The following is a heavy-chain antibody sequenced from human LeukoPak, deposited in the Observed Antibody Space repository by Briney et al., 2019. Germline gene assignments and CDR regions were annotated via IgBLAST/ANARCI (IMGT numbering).Heavy chain of an antibody. CDR3: AKAPATGEGYYFYYMDV. J-gene: IGHJ6*03. CDR2: VNGRGATT. CDR1: GFTFSDYA. Sequence: PGGSLRLSCAASGFASGFTFSDYAVSWVLQAPGKGPEWVASVNGRGATTYYADSVRGRFTISRDNSKNTLYLQMISLGADDTAVYFCAKAPATGEGYYFYYMDVWGKGTTVTVSS. D-gene: IGHD7-27*01. V-gene: IGHV3-23*01.